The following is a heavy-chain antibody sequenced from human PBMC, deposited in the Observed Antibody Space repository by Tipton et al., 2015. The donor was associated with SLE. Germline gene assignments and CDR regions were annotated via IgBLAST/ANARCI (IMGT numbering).Heavy chain of an antibody. CDR1: GGSISPHY. Sequence: LRLSCTVSGGSISPHYWSWIRQPPGKGLEWIGYIYFGGSTTYNPSLKSRLTISVDTSKNQFSLNLSSVTAADTAVYYCARDTRDWFLSESWGQGALVTVSS. D-gene: IGHD3-9*01. V-gene: IGHV4-59*11. CDR3: ARDTRDWFLSES. J-gene: IGHJ4*02. CDR2: IYFGGST.